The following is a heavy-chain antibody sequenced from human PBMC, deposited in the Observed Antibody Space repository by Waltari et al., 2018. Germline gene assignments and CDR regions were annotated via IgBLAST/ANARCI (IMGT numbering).Heavy chain of an antibody. D-gene: IGHD3-3*02. J-gene: IGHJ6*03. Sequence: QVQLVESGGGLVQPGRSLRLSCAASAFNFSSYGQRWVRKAQGRGLEWVAVIWYDGMSKYYADSVKGRFTISRDNSKNTLYLQMNSLIAEDTAMYYCAKGHFWSGYYYYYYMDVCGRGTTVTVSS. CDR3: AKGHFWSGYYYYYYMDV. CDR1: AFNFSSYG. CDR2: IWYDGMSK. V-gene: IGHV3-30*18.